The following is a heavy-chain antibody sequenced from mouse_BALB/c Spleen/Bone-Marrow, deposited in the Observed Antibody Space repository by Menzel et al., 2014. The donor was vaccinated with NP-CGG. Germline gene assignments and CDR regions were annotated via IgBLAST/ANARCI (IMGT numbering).Heavy chain of an antibody. D-gene: IGHD2-2*01. CDR1: GFAFSGND. Sequence: DVKLVESGGGLVKPGGSLKLSCAASGFAFSGNDMSWVRQTPEKRLEWVAYISSGGGSTYYPDTVKGRFTISRDNAKNTLYLQMNSLKSEDTAMYYCARQRGYAYAMGYWGQGSSVTVSS. V-gene: IGHV5-12-1*01. CDR3: ARQRGYAYAMGY. CDR2: ISSGGGST. J-gene: IGHJ4*01.